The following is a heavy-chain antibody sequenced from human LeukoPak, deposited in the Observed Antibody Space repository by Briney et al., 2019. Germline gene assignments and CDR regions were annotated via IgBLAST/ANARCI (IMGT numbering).Heavy chain of an antibody. CDR1: GFAFSSSA. CDR2: ISPSGGST. CDR3: AKDMATIQSLDY. D-gene: IGHD5-24*01. V-gene: IGHV3-23*01. Sequence: PGGSLRLSYAASGFAFSSSAMSWVRQAPGKGLEWVSTISPSGGSTFYADSVKGRFTISRDNSKNTLYLQMNSLRVEDTAVYFCAKDMATIQSLDYWGQGTLVTVSS. J-gene: IGHJ4*02.